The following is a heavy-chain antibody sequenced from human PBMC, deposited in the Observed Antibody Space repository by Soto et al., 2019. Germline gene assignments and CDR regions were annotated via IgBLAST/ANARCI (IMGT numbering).Heavy chain of an antibody. CDR2: ISGSSGST. CDR1: GFTFSSYA. Sequence: EVQLLESGGGLVQPGGAVRLSCAASGFTFSSYAMSWVRQAPGKGLEWGSGISGSSGSTYYADSVKGRFTISRDNSKNMLYLQMNSLRAEDTAVYNCAKDSLGGGLHLGPQNYYGLDVWGQGTTVTVSS. J-gene: IGHJ6*02. CDR3: AKDSLGGGLHLGPQNYYGLDV. D-gene: IGHD3-16*01. V-gene: IGHV3-23*01.